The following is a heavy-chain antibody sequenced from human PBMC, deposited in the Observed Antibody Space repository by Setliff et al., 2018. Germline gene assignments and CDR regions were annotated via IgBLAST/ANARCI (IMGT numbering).Heavy chain of an antibody. CDR1: GFTFTNYW. Sequence: GGSLRLSCAASGFTFTNYWINWVRQAPGKGLEWVANIKQDESEKHYVGSVKGRFTISRDNARNSVYLQMNSLRAEDAAVYYCATSDWYAAFDHWGQGTLVTVPS. CDR3: ATSDWYAAFDH. CDR2: IKQDESEK. D-gene: IGHD6-19*01. V-gene: IGHV3-7*01. J-gene: IGHJ4*02.